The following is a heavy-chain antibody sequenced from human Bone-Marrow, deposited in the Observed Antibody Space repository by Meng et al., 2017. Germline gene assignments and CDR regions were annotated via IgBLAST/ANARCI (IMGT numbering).Heavy chain of an antibody. D-gene: IGHD4-23*01. Sequence: QVQPVEYGGGVFQPGRSPRLSWAAVGFTFSSYAMHWVRQAPGKGLEWVAVISYDGSNKYYADSVKGRFTISRDNSKNTLYLQMNSLRAEDTAVYYCARGGNEFDYWGQGTLVTVSS. J-gene: IGHJ4*02. V-gene: IGHV3-30*01. CDR1: GFTFSSYA. CDR3: ARGGNEFDY. CDR2: ISYDGSNK.